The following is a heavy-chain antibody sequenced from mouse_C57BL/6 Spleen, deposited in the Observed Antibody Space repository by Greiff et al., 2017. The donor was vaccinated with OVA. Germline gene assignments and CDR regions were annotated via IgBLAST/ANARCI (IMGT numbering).Heavy chain of an antibody. Sequence: EVKLMESGGGLVQPGGSLSLSCAASGFTFTDYYMSWVRQPPGKALEWLGFIRNKANGYTTEYSASVKGRFTISRDNSQSILYLQMNALRAEDSATYYCARYMSGNPYYAMDYWGQGTSVTVSS. D-gene: IGHD2-1*01. CDR3: ARYMSGNPYYAMDY. CDR1: GFTFTDYY. V-gene: IGHV7-3*01. CDR2: IRNKANGYTT. J-gene: IGHJ4*01.